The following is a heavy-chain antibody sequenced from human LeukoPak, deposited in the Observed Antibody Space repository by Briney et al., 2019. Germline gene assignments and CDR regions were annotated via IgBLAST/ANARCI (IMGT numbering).Heavy chain of an antibody. CDR3: ARLFGYYDTSGYLKQSAFDI. CDR1: GGSISSNNYY. CDR2: IHCSGST. D-gene: IGHD3-22*01. J-gene: IGHJ3*02. Sequence: SETLSLTCIVSGGSISSNNYYWGWIRQPPGKGLEWIGSIHCSGSTYHNPSLKSRVTISVDTSKNQFSLKLYSVTAADTAVYYCARLFGYYDTSGYLKQSAFDIWGQGTMVTVSS. V-gene: IGHV4-39*01.